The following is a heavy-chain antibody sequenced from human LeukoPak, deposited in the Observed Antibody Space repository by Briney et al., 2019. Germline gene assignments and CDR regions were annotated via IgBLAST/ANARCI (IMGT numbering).Heavy chain of an antibody. D-gene: IGHD3-3*01. V-gene: IGHV3-15*01. CDR2: IKSKTDGGTT. Sequence: PGGSLRLFCAASGFTFSNAWMSWVRQAPGKGVDWVGRIKSKTDGGTTDYAAPVKGKFTISRDDSKNTLYLQMNSRKTEDTAVYYCTTEGFLEWLSQGGGGFYYYGMDVWGQGTTVTVSS. J-gene: IGHJ6*02. CDR1: GFTFSNAW. CDR3: TTEGFLEWLSQGGGGFYYYGMDV.